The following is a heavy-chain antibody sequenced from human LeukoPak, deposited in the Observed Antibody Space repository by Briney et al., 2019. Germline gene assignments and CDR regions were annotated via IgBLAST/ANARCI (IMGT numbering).Heavy chain of an antibody. Sequence: ASVKVSCKASGYTFTSYYMHWVRQAPGQGLEWMGIINPSGGSTSYAQKFQGRVTMTRDTSTSTVYMELSSLRSEDTAVYCCARGNPGGWSQNYYYGMDVWGKGTTVTVSS. CDR2: INPSGGST. CDR1: GYTFTSYY. CDR3: ARGNPGGWSQNYYYGMDV. J-gene: IGHJ6*04. V-gene: IGHV1-46*01. D-gene: IGHD6-19*01.